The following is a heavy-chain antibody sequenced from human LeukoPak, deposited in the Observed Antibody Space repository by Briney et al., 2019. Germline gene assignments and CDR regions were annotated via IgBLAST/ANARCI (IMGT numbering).Heavy chain of an antibody. V-gene: IGHV4-59*01. CDR1: GGSISSYY. CDR2: IYYSGST. J-gene: IGHJ6*02. CDR3: ARDCVDYYGMGV. Sequence: SETLSLTCTVSGGSISSYYWSWIRQPPGKGLEWIGYIYYSGSTNYNPSLKGRVTISVDTSKNQFSLKLSSVTAADTAVYYCARDCVDYYGMGVWGQGTTVTVSS.